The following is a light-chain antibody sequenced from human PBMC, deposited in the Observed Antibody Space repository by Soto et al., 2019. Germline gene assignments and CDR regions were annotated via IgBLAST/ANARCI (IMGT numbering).Light chain of an antibody. Sequence: EIVLTQSPGTLSLSPGERATLSCRASQSFSSTYLAWYQQKPGQAPRLLIYGASSRATGIPDRFSGSGSGTDFTLTIGRLEPEDFAVYYCQQYGNSPPLTFGGGTKVEIK. CDR1: QSFSSTY. CDR2: GAS. V-gene: IGKV3-20*01. J-gene: IGKJ4*01. CDR3: QQYGNSPPLT.